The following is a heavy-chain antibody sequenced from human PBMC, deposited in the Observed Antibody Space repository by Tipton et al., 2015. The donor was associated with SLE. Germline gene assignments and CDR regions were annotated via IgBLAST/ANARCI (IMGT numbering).Heavy chain of an antibody. CDR3: TRGADTYSSSWWYYYYYMDV. J-gene: IGHJ6*03. V-gene: IGHV4-34*01. CDR2: INHTGSI. Sequence: TLSLTCAVYGGSFSGYYWSWIRQPPGKGLEWIGEINHTGSIKYNPSLKSRVTISVDTSKNQFSLKLSPVTAADTAVYYCTRGADTYSSSWWYYYYYMDVWGKGTTVTVSS. CDR1: GGSFSGYY. D-gene: IGHD6-13*01.